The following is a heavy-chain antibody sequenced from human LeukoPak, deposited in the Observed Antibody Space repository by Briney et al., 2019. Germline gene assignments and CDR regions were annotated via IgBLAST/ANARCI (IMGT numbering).Heavy chain of an antibody. CDR1: GYTFTGYY. J-gene: IGHJ4*02. V-gene: IGHV1-2*02. D-gene: IGHD3-10*01. CDR2: IDSNSGGT. CDR3: ARDGSGSYYGGSDY. Sequence: ASVKVSCKASGYTFTGYYMYWVRQAPGQGLEWMGWIDSNSGGTNYAQKFQGRVTMTRDTSIFTAYMELSSLRSDDTAVYYCARDGSGSYYGGSDYWGQGTLVTVSS.